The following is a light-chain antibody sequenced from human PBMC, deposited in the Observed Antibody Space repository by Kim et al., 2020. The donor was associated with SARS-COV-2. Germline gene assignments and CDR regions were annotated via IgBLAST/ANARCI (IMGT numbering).Light chain of an antibody. Sequence: LSPGERATLSCRASQSVGNSLAWFQQKPGQAPRLLIFETSNRATGIPARFSGSGSGTAFTLTISSLEPEDFAVYYCQQRYNWPLSFGGGTKVDIK. J-gene: IGKJ4*01. CDR3: QQRYNWPLS. CDR2: ETS. CDR1: QSVGNS. V-gene: IGKV3-11*01.